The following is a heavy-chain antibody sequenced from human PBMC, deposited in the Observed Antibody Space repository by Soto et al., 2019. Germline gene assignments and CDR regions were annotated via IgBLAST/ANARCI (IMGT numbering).Heavy chain of an antibody. CDR2: IYYTGAT. D-gene: IGHD6-19*01. J-gene: IGHJ4*02. CDR3: ARPSVPATRGPLDY. V-gene: IGHV4-59*01. Sequence: SETLSLTCTVSGGSSGAYFWNWVRQPPRKGLEWIGNIYYTGATSYNPSLESRVTISLDTSKNQFSLRLSSVTAADTAVYYCARPSVPATRGPLDYWGQGALVTVSS. CDR1: GGSSGAYF.